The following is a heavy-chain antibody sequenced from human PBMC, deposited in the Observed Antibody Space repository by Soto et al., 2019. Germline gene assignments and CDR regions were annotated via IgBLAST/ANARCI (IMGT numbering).Heavy chain of an antibody. V-gene: IGHV1-69*02. Sequence: QVQLVQSGAEVKKPGSSVKVSCKASGGTFSSYTISWVRQAPGQGLEWMGRIIPILGIANYAQKFQGRVTITXXKXTXXAYMELSSLRSEDTAVYYCALLSGIAAAGTRWFDPWGQGTLVTVSS. CDR3: ALLSGIAAAGTRWFDP. CDR2: IIPILGIA. D-gene: IGHD6-13*01. CDR1: GGTFSSYT. J-gene: IGHJ5*02.